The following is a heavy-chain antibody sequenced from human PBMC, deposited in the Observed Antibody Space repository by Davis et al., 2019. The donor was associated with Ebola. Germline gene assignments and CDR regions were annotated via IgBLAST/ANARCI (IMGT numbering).Heavy chain of an antibody. CDR2: IIPISPTP. CDR3: AAGDYSDSSGLDY. CDR1: GGTFPSYA. V-gene: IGHV1-69*06. J-gene: IGHJ4*02. D-gene: IGHD3-22*01. Sequence: AASVKVSCKASGGTFPSYAFSWVRQAPGQSLEWMGGIIPISPTPNYAQKFQGRVTIIADRSTSTAYMELTTLKYEDTAVYYCAAGDYSDSSGLDYWGQGTLVTVSS.